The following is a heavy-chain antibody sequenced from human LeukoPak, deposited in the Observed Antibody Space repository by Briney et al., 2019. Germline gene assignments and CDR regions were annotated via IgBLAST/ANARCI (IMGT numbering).Heavy chain of an antibody. Sequence: PSETLSLTCTVSGGSISSYYWSWIRQPAGKGLEWIGSIYYSGSTYYNPSLKSRVTISVDTSKNQFSLKLSSVTAADTAVYYCARDYYDSSGYYYMLDYWGQGTLVTVSS. CDR1: GGSISSYY. J-gene: IGHJ4*02. CDR3: ARDYYDSSGYYYMLDY. CDR2: IYYSGST. D-gene: IGHD3-22*01. V-gene: IGHV4-4*07.